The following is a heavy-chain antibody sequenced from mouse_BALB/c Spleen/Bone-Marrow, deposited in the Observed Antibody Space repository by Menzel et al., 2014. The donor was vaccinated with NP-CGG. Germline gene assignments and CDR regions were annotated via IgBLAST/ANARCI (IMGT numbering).Heavy chain of an antibody. J-gene: IGHJ4*01. CDR2: INPSTGYT. V-gene: IGHV1-7*01. Sequence: QAQLQQSGAELAKPGASVKMSCKASGYTFTSYWMHWVKQRPGQGLEWIGYINPSTGYTEYNQKFKDEATLTADKSSSTAYMQLSSLTSEDSAVYYCARPENYDAMDYCGHAASTAVSS. CDR1: GYTFTSYW. CDR3: ARPENYDAMDY.